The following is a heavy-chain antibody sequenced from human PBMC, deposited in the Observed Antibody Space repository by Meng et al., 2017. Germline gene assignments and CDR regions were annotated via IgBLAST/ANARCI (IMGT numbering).Heavy chain of an antibody. CDR1: GDTFTGYY. CDR3: ARPNCSSTSCYYYYGMDV. J-gene: IGHJ6*02. V-gene: IGHV1-2*06. CDR2: INPNSGGT. Sequence: ASVKVSCKASGDTFTGYYMHWVRQAPGQGLEWMGRINPNSGGTNYAQKFQGRVTMTRDTSTSTVYMELSSLRSEDTAVYYCARPNCSSTSCYYYYGMDVWGQGTTVTVSS. D-gene: IGHD2-2*01.